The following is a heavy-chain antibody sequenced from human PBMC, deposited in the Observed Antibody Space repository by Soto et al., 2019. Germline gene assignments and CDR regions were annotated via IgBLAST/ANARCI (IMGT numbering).Heavy chain of an antibody. D-gene: IGHD3-3*01. V-gene: IGHV3-30-3*01. J-gene: IGHJ6*02. CDR2: ISYDGSNK. Sequence: GGSLRLSCAASGFTFSSYAMHWVRQAPGKGLEWVAVISYDGSNKYYADSVKGRFTISRDNSKNTLYLQMNSLRAEDTAVYYCARVGDFWSGYFRRDYYYGMDVWGQGTTVTV. CDR1: GFTFSSYA. CDR3: ARVGDFWSGYFRRDYYYGMDV.